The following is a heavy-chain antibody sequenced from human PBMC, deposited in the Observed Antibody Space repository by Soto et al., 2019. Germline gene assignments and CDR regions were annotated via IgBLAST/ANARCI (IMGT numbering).Heavy chain of an antibody. CDR3: TRESMTIRLYFDY. J-gene: IGHJ4*02. D-gene: IGHD3-3*01. Sequence: QVQLVESGGGVVQPGRSLRLSCAASGFTFSSYAMHWVRQAPGKGLEWVAVISYDGSNEYYADSVKGRFTISRDNSKNTLYLQVNSLRAEDTAMYYCTRESMTIRLYFDYWCQGALVTVSS. V-gene: IGHV3-30-3*01. CDR2: ISYDGSNE. CDR1: GFTFSSYA.